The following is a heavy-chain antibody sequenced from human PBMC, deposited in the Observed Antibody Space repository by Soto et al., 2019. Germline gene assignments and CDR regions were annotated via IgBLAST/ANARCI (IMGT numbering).Heavy chain of an antibody. CDR3: AREGSPPFYYYYGMDV. Sequence: SVKVSCKASGGTFSSYSISWVRQAPGQGLEWMGGIIPIFGTANYAQKFQGRVTITADESTSTAYMELSSLRSEDTAVYYCAREGSPPFYYYYGMDVWGQGTTVTVSS. CDR1: GGTFSSYS. CDR2: IIPIFGTA. J-gene: IGHJ6*02. V-gene: IGHV1-69*13.